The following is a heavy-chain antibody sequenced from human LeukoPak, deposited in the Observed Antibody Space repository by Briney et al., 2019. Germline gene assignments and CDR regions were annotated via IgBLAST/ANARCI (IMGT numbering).Heavy chain of an antibody. CDR2: IYYSGST. J-gene: IGHJ6*02. Sequence: IPSETLSLTCTVSGGSISSYYWSWIRQPPGKGLEWIGYIYYSGSTNYNPSLKSRVTISVDTSKNQFSLKLSSVTAADTAVYYCARASHLTYAMDVWGQGTTVTVSS. CDR3: ARASHLTYAMDV. V-gene: IGHV4-59*01. CDR1: GGSISSYY. D-gene: IGHD2-21*02.